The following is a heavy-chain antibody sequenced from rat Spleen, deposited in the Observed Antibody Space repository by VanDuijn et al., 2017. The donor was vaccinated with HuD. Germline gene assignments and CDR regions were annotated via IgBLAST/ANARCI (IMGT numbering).Heavy chain of an antibody. D-gene: IGHD1-7*01. J-gene: IGHJ2*01. CDR3: ARVRSYYWDYFDY. V-gene: IGHV3-3*01. Sequence: EVQLQESGPGPVKVSESLSLTCSVTGHSITSSYRWNWIRKFPGNKLEWMGFISGAGSTDFNPSLKGRISITRDTSKNQFFLQVNSVTTEDTATYYCARVRSYYWDYFDYWGQGVMVTVSS. CDR2: ISGAGST. CDR1: GHSITSSYR.